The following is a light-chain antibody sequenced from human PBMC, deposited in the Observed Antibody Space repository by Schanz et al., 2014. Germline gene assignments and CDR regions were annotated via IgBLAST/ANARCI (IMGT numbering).Light chain of an antibody. CDR2: GTS. J-gene: IGKJ5*01. Sequence: EIVLTQSPATLSLSPGERATLSCRASQSVSSSYLAWYQQKPGQAPRLLIYGTSNRATGIPDRFSGSGSGTDFTLTISRLEPEDFAVYYCQQYGSSLPITFGQGTRLEIK. V-gene: IGKV3-20*01. CDR1: QSVSSSY. CDR3: QQYGSSLPIT.